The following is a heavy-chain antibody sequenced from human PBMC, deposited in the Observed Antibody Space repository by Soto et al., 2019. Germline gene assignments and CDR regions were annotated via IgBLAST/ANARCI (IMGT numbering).Heavy chain of an antibody. CDR1: GFSFSTYG. D-gene: IGHD1-1*01. Sequence: EVQLSESGGGLVQPGGSLRLPCAVSGFSFSTYGVTWVRQAPGKGLEWVGGVSGGSGTTHYADSVKGRFTITGDNSKNTVYLQMNSLRVEDTAVYYCAKWNGYGDHWGQGTLVTVSS. J-gene: IGHJ4*02. CDR3: AKWNGYGDH. CDR2: VSGGSGTT. V-gene: IGHV3-23*01.